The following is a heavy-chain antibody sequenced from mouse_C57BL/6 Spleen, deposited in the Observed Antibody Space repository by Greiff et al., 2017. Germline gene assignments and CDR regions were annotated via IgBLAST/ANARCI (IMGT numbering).Heavy chain of an antibody. D-gene: IGHD1-1*01. CDR3: ARQGYYGSSQDYAMDY. CDR2: LSNLAYSI. Sequence: DVHLVESGGGLVQPGGSLKLSCAASGFTFSDSGMAWVRQAPRKGPEWVAFLSNLAYSIYYADTVTGRFTISRENAKNTLYLEMSSLMSEDTAMYYCARQGYYGSSQDYAMDYGRQGTLVTV. V-gene: IGHV5-15*01. J-gene: IGHJ4*01. CDR1: GFTFSDSG.